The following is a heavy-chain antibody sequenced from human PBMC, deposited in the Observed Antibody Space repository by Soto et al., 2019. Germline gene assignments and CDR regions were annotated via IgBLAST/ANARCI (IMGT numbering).Heavy chain of an antibody. CDR3: ARARLAIAARPFGWFDP. CDR1: GYTFTSYG. J-gene: IGHJ5*02. CDR2: ISAYNGNT. V-gene: IGHV1-18*04. Sequence: QVQLVQSGAEVKKPGASVKVSCKASGYTFTSYGISWVRQAPGQGLEWMGWISAYNGNTNYAQKLQGRVTMTTDTATSTAYMELRSLRSDDTAVYYCARARLAIAARPFGWFDPWGQGTLVTVSS. D-gene: IGHD6-6*01.